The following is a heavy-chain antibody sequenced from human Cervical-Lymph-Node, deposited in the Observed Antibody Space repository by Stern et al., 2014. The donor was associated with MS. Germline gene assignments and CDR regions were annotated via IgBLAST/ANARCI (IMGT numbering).Heavy chain of an antibody. CDR1: GGTFHSYA. Sequence: QVQLVESGAEVKKPGSSVKVSCKAFGGTFHSYAISWVRQAPGQGLEWMGGIIPLFGTANYAQKYRGRVTITADKSTSTFYMELRSLRSEDTAVYYCASDIAVTGISPWGQGTLVTVSS. J-gene: IGHJ5*02. CDR3: ASDIAVTGISP. CDR2: IIPLFGTA. D-gene: IGHD6-19*01. V-gene: IGHV1-69*06.